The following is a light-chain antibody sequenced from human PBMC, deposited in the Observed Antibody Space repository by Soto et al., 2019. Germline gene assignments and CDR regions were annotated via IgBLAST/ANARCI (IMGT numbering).Light chain of an antibody. J-gene: IGKJ1*01. CDR1: QSVSSSY. Sequence: EIVLTQSPGTLSLSPWERANLSCRASQSVSSSYLAWYQQKPGQAPRLLIYGASSRATGIPDRFSGSGSGTDFTLTISRLEPEDFAVSYCQQYGSSPETFGQGTKVEIK. CDR2: GAS. CDR3: QQYGSSPET. V-gene: IGKV3-20*01.